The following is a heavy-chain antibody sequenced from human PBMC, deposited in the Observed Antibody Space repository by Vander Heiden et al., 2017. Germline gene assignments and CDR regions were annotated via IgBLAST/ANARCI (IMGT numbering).Heavy chain of an antibody. J-gene: IGHJ4*02. CDR1: GFTFSIYW. CDR2: INEDRSTT. Sequence: EVQLVESGGGLGQPGASPPLSSAASGFTFSIYWMHWVRQVPGKGPVRVSLINEDRSTTTYADSVKGRFTIARDNAKNTLFLQMNSLRADDTALYYCASDLSGRRDWWGQGTLVTVSS. CDR3: ASDLSGRRDW. V-gene: IGHV3-74*01. D-gene: IGHD1-26*01.